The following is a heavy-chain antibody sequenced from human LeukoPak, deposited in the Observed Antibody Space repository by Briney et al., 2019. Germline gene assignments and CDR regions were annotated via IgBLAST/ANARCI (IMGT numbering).Heavy chain of an antibody. Sequence: ASVKVSCKASGYTFTGYYMHWVRQAPGQGLEWMGWVTPNSGGTNYAQRFQGRATMTRDTSISTAYMELNRLRSDDTAVYYCARDLWYCSGGSCLPAWGQGTLVTVSS. V-gene: IGHV1-2*02. CDR1: GYTFTGYY. CDR3: ARDLWYCSGGSCLPA. D-gene: IGHD2-15*01. CDR2: VTPNSGGT. J-gene: IGHJ1*01.